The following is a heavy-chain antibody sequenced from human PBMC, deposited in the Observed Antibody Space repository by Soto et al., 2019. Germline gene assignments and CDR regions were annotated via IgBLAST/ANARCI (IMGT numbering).Heavy chain of an antibody. Sequence: GGSLRLSCAASGFTFSSYCMHWVRQAPGKGLEWVAVIWYDGSDKYYADSVKGRFTISRDNSKNTLYLHMNSLRAEDTAVYYCAGDLEGASTWGYRFDFWGRGTLVTVSS. CDR2: IWYDGSDK. CDR1: GFTFSSYC. J-gene: IGHJ4*02. V-gene: IGHV3-33*08. CDR3: AGDLEGASTWGYRFDF. D-gene: IGHD1-26*01.